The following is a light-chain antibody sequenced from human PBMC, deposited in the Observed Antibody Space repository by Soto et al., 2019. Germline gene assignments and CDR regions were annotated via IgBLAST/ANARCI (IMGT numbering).Light chain of an antibody. J-gene: IGKJ1*01. V-gene: IGKV3-20*01. CDR2: GAS. Sequence: EIVLTQSPGTLSLSPGERATLSCRASQSVSSSYLAWYQQKPGQAPRLLIYGASSRATGIPDRFSSSGSGTDLTLTISRLEPEDFAVYHCQQYGSSSWTFGQGNKVYIK. CDR3: QQYGSSSWT. CDR1: QSVSSSY.